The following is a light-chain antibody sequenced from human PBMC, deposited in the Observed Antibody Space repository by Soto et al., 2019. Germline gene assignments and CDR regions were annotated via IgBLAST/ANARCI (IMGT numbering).Light chain of an antibody. CDR1: SSDVGTYNS. J-gene: IGLJ1*01. CDR2: DVS. Sequence: QSALTQPASVSGSPGQSITLSCPGTSSDVGTYNSVSWYQQYPGKAPKPMIHDVSNRPSGVSNRFSGSKSGNTASLTISGLQAEDEADYYCSSYTSSSSYVFGSGTTVTVL. V-gene: IGLV2-14*01. CDR3: SSYTSSSSYV.